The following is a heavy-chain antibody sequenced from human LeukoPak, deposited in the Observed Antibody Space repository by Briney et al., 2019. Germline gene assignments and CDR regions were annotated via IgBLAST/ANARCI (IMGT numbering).Heavy chain of an antibody. D-gene: IGHD6-19*01. CDR3: ARLPYSSGWYVY. V-gene: IGHV4-59*01. J-gene: IGHJ4*02. CDR1: GGSISSYY. Sequence: SETLSLTCTVSGGSISSYYWSWIRQPPGKGLEWIGYIYYSGSTNYNPSLESRVTISVDTSKNQFSLKLSSATAADTATYYCARLPYSSGWYVYWGQGTLVTVSS. CDR2: IYYSGST.